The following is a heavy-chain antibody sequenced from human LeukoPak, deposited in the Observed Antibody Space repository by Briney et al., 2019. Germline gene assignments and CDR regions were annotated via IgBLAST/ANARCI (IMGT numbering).Heavy chain of an antibody. Sequence: PSETLSLTCTVSGGSISSYYWSWLPQPPGKGLEGIGYIFYSGSTNYNPSLESRVTISLDTSKNQFSLKLSSVTAADTAVYYCARSFAGGSGYSYFDYWGQGILVTVSS. J-gene: IGHJ4*02. V-gene: IGHV4-59*08. CDR1: GGSISSYY. CDR2: IFYSGST. CDR3: ARSFAGGSGYSYFDY. D-gene: IGHD3-3*01.